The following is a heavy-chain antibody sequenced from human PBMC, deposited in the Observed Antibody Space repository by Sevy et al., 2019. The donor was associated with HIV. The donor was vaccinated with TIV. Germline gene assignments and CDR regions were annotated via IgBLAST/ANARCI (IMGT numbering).Heavy chain of an antibody. Sequence: SETLSLTCAVSGYSISSGYYWGWIRQPPGKGLEWIGSIYHSGSTYYNPSLKSRVTISVDTSKNQFSLKLSSVTAADTAVYYCAREERFGELFPVLFDYWGQGTLVTVSS. CDR2: IYHSGST. D-gene: IGHD3-10*01. CDR3: AREERFGELFPVLFDY. V-gene: IGHV4-38-2*02. J-gene: IGHJ4*02. CDR1: GYSISSGYY.